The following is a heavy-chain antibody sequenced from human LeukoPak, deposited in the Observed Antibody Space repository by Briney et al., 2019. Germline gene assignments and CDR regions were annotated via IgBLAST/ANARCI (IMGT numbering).Heavy chain of an antibody. CDR1: GFTVSSNY. Sequence: PGRSLRLSCAASGFTVSSNYMSWVRQAPGKGLEWVSVIYSGGDTYYADSVKGRFTISRDNSKNRLYLQMNSLRAEDTAVYYCAGTLYSGYGLGSLGAFDIWGQGTMVIVSS. CDR3: AGTLYSGYGLGSLGAFDI. CDR2: IYSGGDT. V-gene: IGHV3-53*01. J-gene: IGHJ3*02. D-gene: IGHD5-12*01.